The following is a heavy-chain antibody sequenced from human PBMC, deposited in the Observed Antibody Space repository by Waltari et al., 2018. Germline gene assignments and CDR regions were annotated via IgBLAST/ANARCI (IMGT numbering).Heavy chain of an antibody. CDR1: GGSFSGYY. V-gene: IGHV4-34*01. CDR2: INHSGST. CDR3: ARRPGYSSGWAFDY. Sequence: QVQLQQWGAGLLKPSETLSLTCAVYGGSFSGYYWSWIRQPPGKGLEWIWEINHSGSTNYNPSLKSRVTISVYTSQNQFSLTLSSVTAADTAVYYCARRPGYSSGWAFDYWGQGTLVTVSS. D-gene: IGHD6-19*01. J-gene: IGHJ4*02.